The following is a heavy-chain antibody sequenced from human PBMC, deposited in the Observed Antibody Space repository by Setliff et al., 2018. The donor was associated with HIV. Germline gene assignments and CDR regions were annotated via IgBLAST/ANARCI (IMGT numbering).Heavy chain of an antibody. CDR2: MHYSGTT. CDR3: ARLGHFDY. J-gene: IGHJ4*02. Sequence: PSETLSLTCSVSGGSLSSGSYYWGWIRLSPGKGLEWIGSMHYSGTTYYNPSLKSRVTISVDTSKNQFSLKLSSVTAADTAVYYCARLGHFDYWGQGTLVTVSS. V-gene: IGHV4-39*07. CDR1: GGSLSSGSYY.